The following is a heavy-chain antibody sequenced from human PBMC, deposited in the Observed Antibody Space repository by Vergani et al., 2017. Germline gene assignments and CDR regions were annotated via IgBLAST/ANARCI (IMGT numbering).Heavy chain of an antibody. V-gene: IGHV3-21*01. CDR2: ISSSSSDI. J-gene: IGHJ4*02. D-gene: IGHD6-19*01. Sequence: EVQLVESGGGLVKPGGSLRLSCAASGFTFSSYSMNWVRQAPGKGLEWVSSISSSSSDIYYADSVKGRFTISTDNAKNTLYLQMNSLRAVDTAVYYCAREDGGSSGWYVDYWGQGTLVTVSS. CDR3: AREDGGSSGWYVDY. CDR1: GFTFSSYS.